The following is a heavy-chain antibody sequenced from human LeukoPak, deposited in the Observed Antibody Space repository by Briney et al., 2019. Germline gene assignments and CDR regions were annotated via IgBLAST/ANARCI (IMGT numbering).Heavy chain of an antibody. CDR3: ARGSDQSAWPIGC. CDR2: IKQDDSEK. J-gene: IGHJ4*02. CDR1: GFTFSSHW. Sequence: HTGGSLRLSCAASGFTFSSHWMSWVRQAPGKGLEWVANIKQDDSEKYYVDSVKGRFTISRDNAKNSLYLQMNSLRAEDTAVYYCARGSDQSAWPIGCWGQGTLVTVSS. V-gene: IGHV3-7*04. D-gene: IGHD2-15*01.